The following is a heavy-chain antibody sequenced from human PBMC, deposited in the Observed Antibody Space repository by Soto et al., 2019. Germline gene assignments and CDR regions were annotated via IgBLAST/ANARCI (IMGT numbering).Heavy chain of an antibody. D-gene: IGHD6-19*01. CDR1: GFTFSSYA. CDR3: ARDPWVAGAIDY. Sequence: PGGSLRLSCAASGFTFSSYAMHWVRQAPGKGLEYVSAISSNGGSTYYANSVKGRFTISRDNSKNTLYLQMGSLRAEDVAVYYCARDPWVAGAIDYWGQRTLSTASS. V-gene: IGHV3-64*01. J-gene: IGHJ4*02. CDR2: ISSNGGST.